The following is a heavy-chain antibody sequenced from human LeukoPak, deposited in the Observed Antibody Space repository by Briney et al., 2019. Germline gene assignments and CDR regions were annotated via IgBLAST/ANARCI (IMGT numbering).Heavy chain of an antibody. CDR3: AKDETLRLGELSHVDY. J-gene: IGHJ4*02. V-gene: IGHV3-30*18. CDR1: GFTFSSYG. Sequence: PGGPLRLSCAASGFTFSSYGMHWVRQAPGKGLEWVAVISYDGSNKYYADSVKGRFTVSRDNSKNTLYLQMNSLRAEDTAVYYCAKDETLRLGELSHVDYWGQGTLVTISS. D-gene: IGHD3-16*02. CDR2: ISYDGSNK.